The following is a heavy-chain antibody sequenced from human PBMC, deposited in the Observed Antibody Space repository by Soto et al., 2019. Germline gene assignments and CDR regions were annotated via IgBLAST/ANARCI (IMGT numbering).Heavy chain of an antibody. V-gene: IGHV3-73*01. Sequence: GSLRLSCAASGFTFSGSAMHWVRQASGKGLEWVGRIRSKANSYATAYAASVKGRFTISRDDSKNTAYLQMNSLKTEDTAVYYCTRGRVNWGRFDYWGQGTLVTVSS. CDR1: GFTFSGSA. J-gene: IGHJ4*02. CDR2: IRSKANSYAT. CDR3: TRGRVNWGRFDY. D-gene: IGHD7-27*01.